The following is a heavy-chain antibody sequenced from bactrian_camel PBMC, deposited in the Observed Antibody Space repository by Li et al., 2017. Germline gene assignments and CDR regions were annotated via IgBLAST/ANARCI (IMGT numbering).Heavy chain of an antibody. Sequence: HVQLVESGGGSVEAGGSLTLSCARSGHSYCIYAMSWYRQAPGKERELVSTIDIDGRTDYADSVQGRSTISQDDAKAITYLQMNSLKPEDTAMYYCKTDRSSNPTRVDVRCLTRSGYNYWGQGTQVTVS. CDR3: KTDRSSNPTRVDVRCLTRSGYNY. V-gene: IGHV3S53*01. CDR1: GHSYCIYA. CDR2: IDIDGRT. J-gene: IGHJ4*01. D-gene: IGHD5*01.